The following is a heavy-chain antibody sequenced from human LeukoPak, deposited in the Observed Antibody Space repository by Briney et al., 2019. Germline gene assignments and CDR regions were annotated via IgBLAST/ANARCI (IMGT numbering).Heavy chain of an antibody. J-gene: IGHJ3*02. V-gene: IGHV3-43D*03. CDR1: GFTFSSYA. Sequence: GGSLRLSCAASGFTFSSYAMHWVRQAPGKGLEWVSLISWDGGSTYYADSVKGRFTISRDNSKNSLYLQMNSLRAEDTALYYCAKDMGGIVGATHAFDIWGQGTMVTVSS. CDR2: ISWDGGST. CDR3: AKDMGGIVGATHAFDI. D-gene: IGHD1-26*01.